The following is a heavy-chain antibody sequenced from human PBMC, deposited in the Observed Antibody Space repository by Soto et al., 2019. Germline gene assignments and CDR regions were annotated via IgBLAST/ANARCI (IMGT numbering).Heavy chain of an antibody. Sequence: ASVKVSCKASGYTFTSCGISWVRQAPGQGLEWMGWISTYNGNTNYAQKFQGRVTMTTDTSTSTAYMELRSLRSDDTALYYCARDRGTYYDFWSGYTQVYYFDYWGQGTQVTVSS. CDR3: ARDRGTYYDFWSGYTQVYYFDY. D-gene: IGHD3-3*01. CDR2: ISTYNGNT. V-gene: IGHV1-18*04. J-gene: IGHJ4*02. CDR1: GYTFTSCG.